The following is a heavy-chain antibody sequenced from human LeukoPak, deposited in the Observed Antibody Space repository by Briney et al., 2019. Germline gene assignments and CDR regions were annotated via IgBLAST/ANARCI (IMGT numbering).Heavy chain of an antibody. J-gene: IGHJ6*03. CDR1: GGSISSYY. Sequence: PSETLSLTCTVSGGSISSYYWSWIRQPAGKGLEWIGRIYTSGSTNYNPSLKSRVTMSVDTSKNQFSLKLSSVTAADTAVYYCAREHHYYDSSGHNYYYYYYMDVWGKGTTVTISS. CDR3: AREHHYYDSSGHNYYYYYYMDV. CDR2: IYTSGST. V-gene: IGHV4-4*07. D-gene: IGHD3-22*01.